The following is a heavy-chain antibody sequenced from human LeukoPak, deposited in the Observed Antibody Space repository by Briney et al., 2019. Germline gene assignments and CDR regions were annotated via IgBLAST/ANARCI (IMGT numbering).Heavy chain of an antibody. CDR1: GGSISSSSYY. V-gene: IGHV4-39*01. J-gene: IGHJ4*02. Sequence: SETLSLTCTVSGGSISSSSYYWGWIRQPPGKGLEWIGSIYYSGSTYYNPSLKSRVTISVDTSKNQFSLKLSSVTAADTAVYYCARSIAARPFDYWGQGTLVTVPS. CDR3: ARSIAARPFDY. CDR2: IYYSGST. D-gene: IGHD6-6*01.